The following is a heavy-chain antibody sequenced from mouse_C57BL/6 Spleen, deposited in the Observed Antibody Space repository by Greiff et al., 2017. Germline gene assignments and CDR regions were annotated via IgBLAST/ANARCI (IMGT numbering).Heavy chain of an antibody. CDR3: TSGSYDSRDY. CDR2: IGPGTGGT. J-gene: IGHJ2*01. CDR1: GYTFTDYE. V-gene: IGHV1-15*01. D-gene: IGHD2-4*01. Sequence: QVQLQQSGAELVRPGASVTLSCKASGYTFTDYEMHWVKQTPVHGLEWIGAIGPGTGGTAYNQKFKGKAILTADKSSSTAYMELRSLTAEDSAVYYCTSGSYDSRDYWGQGTTLTVSS.